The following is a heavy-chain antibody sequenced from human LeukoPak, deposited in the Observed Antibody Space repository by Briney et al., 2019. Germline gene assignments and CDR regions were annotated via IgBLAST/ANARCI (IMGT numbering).Heavy chain of an antibody. D-gene: IGHD2-2*01. CDR1: GFTFSSYS. CDR2: ISSSSSYI. Sequence: GGSLRLSCAASGFTFSSYSMNWDRQAPGKGLEWVSSISSSSSYIYYADSVKGRFTISRDNAKNSLYLQMNSLRAEDTAVYYCARIIVVPAAMGERDYYYMDVWGKGTTVTVSS. J-gene: IGHJ6*03. CDR3: ARIIVVPAAMGERDYYYMDV. V-gene: IGHV3-21*01.